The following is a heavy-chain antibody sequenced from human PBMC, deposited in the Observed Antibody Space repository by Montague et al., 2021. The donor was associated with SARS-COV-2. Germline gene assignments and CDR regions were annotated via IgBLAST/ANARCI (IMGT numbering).Heavy chain of an antibody. Sequence: SLRLSCAASGFTFSSYDMHWVRQATGKGLECVSIINTAGDTYYPGSVKGRFTISRDNAKNSLYLQMNSLRAGDTAVYYCARADRTGWQTDYWGQGTLVTVSS. CDR1: GFTFSSYD. CDR2: INTAGDT. D-gene: IGHD6-19*01. J-gene: IGHJ4*02. V-gene: IGHV3-13*04. CDR3: ARADRTGWQTDY.